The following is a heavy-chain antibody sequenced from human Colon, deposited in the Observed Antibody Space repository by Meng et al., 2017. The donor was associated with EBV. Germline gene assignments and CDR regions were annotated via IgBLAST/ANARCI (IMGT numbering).Heavy chain of an antibody. CDR2: LIAVFDKT. Sequence: QVQLVECGGGVKKPGSSGKVACKTSGGSFSTHTFSWVRQAPGQGLEWMGGLIAVFDKTKAAPRFQDRVTFTAVESTSTAYMELSSLTFDDTAVYFCARGRRNEPLFDYWGQGTLVTVSS. J-gene: IGHJ4*02. CDR1: GGSFSTHT. CDR3: ARGRRNEPLFDY. D-gene: IGHD1-14*01. V-gene: IGHV1-69*13.